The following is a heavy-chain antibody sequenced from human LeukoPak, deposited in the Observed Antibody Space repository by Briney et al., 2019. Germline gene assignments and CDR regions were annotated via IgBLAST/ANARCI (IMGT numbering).Heavy chain of an antibody. J-gene: IGHJ4*02. D-gene: IGHD6-13*01. V-gene: IGHV4-34*01. CDR3: ARVRHIAAAGTYDY. CDR1: GGSFSGYY. Sequence: SETLSLTCAVYGGSFSGYYWSWIRQPRGKGLEWIREINHSGSTNYNPSLKSPVPVFYNPSKNHSASNLYSVNTPDTAVIYFARVRHIAAAGTYDYWGQGTLVTVSS. CDR2: INHSGST.